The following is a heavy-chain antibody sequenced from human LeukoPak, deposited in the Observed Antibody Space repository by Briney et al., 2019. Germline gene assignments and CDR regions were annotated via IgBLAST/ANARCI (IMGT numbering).Heavy chain of an antibody. D-gene: IGHD2-8*01. J-gene: IGHJ4*01. V-gene: IGHV3-11*01. CDR1: GFSFSDSY. CDR3: STDPRLLTY. CDR2: ISPSSHDI. Sequence: GGSLRLSCVVSGFSFSDSYMTWLRQTPGKGLESLAYISPSSHDIYYADSVKGRFTISRDNARTSLYLQMNSLGPDDTALYYCSTDPRLLTYWGHGTLVAVSS.